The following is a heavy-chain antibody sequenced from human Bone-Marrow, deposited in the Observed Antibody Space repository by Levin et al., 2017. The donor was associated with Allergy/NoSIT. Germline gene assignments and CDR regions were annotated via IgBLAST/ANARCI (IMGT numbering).Heavy chain of an antibody. CDR1: GYTFTGYY. CDR2: INPNSGGT. D-gene: IGHD2-2*02. CDR3: AREVIVVVPAAIEYYFDY. J-gene: IGHJ4*02. V-gene: IGHV1-2*04. Sequence: ASVKVSCKASGYTFTGYYMHWVRQAPGQGLEWMGWINPNSGGTNYAQKFQGWVTMTRDTSISTAYMELSRLRSDDTAVYYCAREVIVVVPAAIEYYFDYWGQGTLVNVSA.